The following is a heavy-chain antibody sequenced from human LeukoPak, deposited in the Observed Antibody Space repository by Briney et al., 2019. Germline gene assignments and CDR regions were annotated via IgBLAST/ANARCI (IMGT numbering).Heavy chain of an antibody. V-gene: IGHV1-24*01. D-gene: IGHD5-12*01. J-gene: IGHJ5*02. CDR1: GYTLTELS. Sequence: ASVTVSCKVSGYTLTELSMHWVRQAPGKGLEGMGGFDPEDGETIYAQKFQGGVTMTEDTSTDTAYMELSSLRSEDTAVYYCATTPGGYESGDWFDPWGQGTLVTVSS. CDR3: ATTPGGYESGDWFDP. CDR2: FDPEDGET.